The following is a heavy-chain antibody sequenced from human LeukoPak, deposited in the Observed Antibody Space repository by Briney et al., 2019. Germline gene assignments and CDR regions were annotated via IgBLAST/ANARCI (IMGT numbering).Heavy chain of an antibody. D-gene: IGHD3-16*01. J-gene: IGHJ4*02. CDR3: ARSYYDYVWGSSSPDDY. V-gene: IGHV3-11*06. CDR2: ISSSSSYT. CDR1: GFTFSDYY. Sequence: AGGSLTLSCAPSGFTFSDYYMSWIRQAPGKGLEWVSYISSSSSYTNYADSVKGRFTISRDNAKNSLYLQMNSLRAEDTAVYYCARSYYDYVWGSSSPDDYWGQGTLVTVSS.